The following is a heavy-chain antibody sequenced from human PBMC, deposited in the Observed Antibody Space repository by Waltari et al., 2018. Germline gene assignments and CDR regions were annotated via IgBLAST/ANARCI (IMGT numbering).Heavy chain of an antibody. V-gene: IGHV1-24*01. CDR3: AAGLSSGWPNL. Sequence: QVQVGQSGAEVKKPGASVQVPCKVSGISFTKLSIHWVRQTSGKGLEWMGGFDLPDGERNSAQKFQGRLKMTEDISTDTAYMELSSLRSDDTAVYYCAAGLSSGWPNLWGPGTLVTVS. J-gene: IGHJ5*02. CDR2: FDLPDGER. CDR1: GISFTKLS. D-gene: IGHD6-19*01.